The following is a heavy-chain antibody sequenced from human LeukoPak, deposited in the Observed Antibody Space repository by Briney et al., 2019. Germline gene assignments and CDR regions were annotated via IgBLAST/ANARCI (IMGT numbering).Heavy chain of an antibody. CDR1: GFPFSSYS. CDR3: ARDYPIERDGYKVFDAFDI. CDR2: ISSSSSTI. V-gene: IGHV3-48*04. J-gene: IGHJ3*02. Sequence: GRSLRLSCAASGFPFSSYSMNWVRQAPGKGLEWVSYISSSSSTIYYADSVKGRFTISRDNAKNSLYLQMNSLRAEDTAVYYCARDYPIERDGYKVFDAFDIWGQGTMVTVSS. D-gene: IGHD5-24*01.